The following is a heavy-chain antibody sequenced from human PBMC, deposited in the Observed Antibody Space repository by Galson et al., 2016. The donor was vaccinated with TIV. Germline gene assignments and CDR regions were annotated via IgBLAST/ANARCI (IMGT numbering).Heavy chain of an antibody. CDR1: GFSVSNSW. J-gene: IGHJ5*02. V-gene: IGHV3-74*01. D-gene: IGHD1-14*01. CDR2: MNEDGNTI. Sequence: SLRLSCAASGFSVSNSWMHWVRQAPGKGLVWVSRMNEDGNTIDHADSVRGRFTISRDNARNTLYLQMNSLRAEDSGVYYCSRDFTGPYDQWGHGTLGTVSS. CDR3: SRDFTGPYDQ.